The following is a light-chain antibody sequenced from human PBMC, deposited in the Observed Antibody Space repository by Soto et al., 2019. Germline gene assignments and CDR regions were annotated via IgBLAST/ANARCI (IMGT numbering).Light chain of an antibody. CDR3: QQYKKWRT. V-gene: IGKV3-15*01. J-gene: IGKJ1*01. Sequence: EIVLMQSTATMFLSRGVRATLSCRASESVSRNLAWYQQKPGQAPRLLIYGASTRATGIPARISGSGSGTEFTLTISSLQSEEFAVDYCQQYKKWRTLRRGTKFDI. CDR2: GAS. CDR1: ESVSRN.